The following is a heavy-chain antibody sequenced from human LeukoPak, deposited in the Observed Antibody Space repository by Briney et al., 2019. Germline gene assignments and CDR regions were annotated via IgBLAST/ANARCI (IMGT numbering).Heavy chain of an antibody. Sequence: GGPLRLSCAAFGFSFGRHGMHWVRQAPGKGLEWVSFIRYDGSNKYYADSGQGRFTISRDNSNNTVYLYMNSVRTEDTAVYYCAKDHVEGSWGDYYYYYMDVWGKGTTVTISS. D-gene: IGHD3-16*01. CDR1: GFSFGRHG. V-gene: IGHV3-30*02. J-gene: IGHJ6*03. CDR3: AKDHVEGSWGDYYYYYMDV. CDR2: IRYDGSNK.